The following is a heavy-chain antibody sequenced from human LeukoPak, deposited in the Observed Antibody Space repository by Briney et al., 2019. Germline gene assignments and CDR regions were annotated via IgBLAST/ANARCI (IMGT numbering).Heavy chain of an antibody. CDR3: ARHWGSCTGGSCYSAVEAPLDY. CDR1: GYRFASNW. CDR2: IYPGDSDT. Sequence: GESLKISCKGSGYRFASNWIAWVRQMPGKGLESMGIIYPGDSDTRYSLSFQGQVTISADKSISTAYLQWSSLQASDTAMYYCARHWGSCTGGSCYSAVEAPLDYWGQGTLLTVSS. V-gene: IGHV5-51*01. J-gene: IGHJ4*02. D-gene: IGHD2-15*01.